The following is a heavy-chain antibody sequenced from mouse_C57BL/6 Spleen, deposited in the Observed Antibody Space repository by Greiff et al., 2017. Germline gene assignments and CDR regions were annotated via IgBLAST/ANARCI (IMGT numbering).Heavy chain of an antibody. CDR3: ARYYGSSPYYAMDY. D-gene: IGHD1-1*01. CDR1: GYTFTDYY. Sequence: VQLKQSGPVLVKPGASVKMSCKASGYTFTDYYMNWVKQSHGKSLEWIGVINPYNGGTSYNQKFKGKATLTVDKSSSTAYMELNSLTSEDSAVYYCARYYGSSPYYAMDYWGQGTSVTVSS. J-gene: IGHJ4*01. V-gene: IGHV1-19*01. CDR2: INPYNGGT.